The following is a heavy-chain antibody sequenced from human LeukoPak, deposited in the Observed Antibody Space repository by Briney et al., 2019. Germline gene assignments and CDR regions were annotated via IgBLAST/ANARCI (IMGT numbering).Heavy chain of an antibody. J-gene: IGHJ4*02. CDR3: ARGLGYCTSTTCLLPFDY. CDR2: IYSGGST. D-gene: IGHD2-2*01. Sequence: GGSLRLSCAASGFTVSTYYMTGVRQAPGKGLECVSVIYSGGSTYYADSVKGRFTVSRDNSKNTLYLQMNSLGAEDTAMYYCARGLGYCTSTTCLLPFDYWGQGTLVTVSS. V-gene: IGHV3-53*01. CDR1: GFTVSTYY.